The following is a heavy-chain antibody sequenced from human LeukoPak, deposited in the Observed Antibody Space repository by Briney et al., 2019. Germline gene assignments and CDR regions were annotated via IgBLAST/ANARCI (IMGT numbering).Heavy chain of an antibody. CDR2: LRYDESDK. V-gene: IGHV3-30*02. J-gene: IGHJ4*02. CDR1: GFTFNHYG. D-gene: IGHD3-3*01. Sequence: SGGSLRLSCAASGFTFNHYGMHWVRQAPGKGPEWVAVLRYDESDKHYADSVKGRFTISRDNSKNTVYLQMNSLTTEDTAVYYCAKARGDFWSGLLSTFDYWGQGTLVTVSS. CDR3: AKARGDFWSGLLSTFDY.